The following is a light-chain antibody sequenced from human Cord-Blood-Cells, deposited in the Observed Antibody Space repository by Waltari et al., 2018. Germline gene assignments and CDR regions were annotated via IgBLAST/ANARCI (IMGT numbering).Light chain of an antibody. CDR3: QAWDSSTYVV. CDR2: QDS. CDR1: KLGDKY. V-gene: IGLV3-1*01. J-gene: IGLJ2*01. Sequence: SYELTQPPSVSVSPGQTASITCSGDKLGDKYACWYPQKPGQSPVLVLYQDSKRPSGIPERFSGSNSGNTATLTISGTQAMDEADYYCQAWDSSTYVVFGGGTKLTVL.